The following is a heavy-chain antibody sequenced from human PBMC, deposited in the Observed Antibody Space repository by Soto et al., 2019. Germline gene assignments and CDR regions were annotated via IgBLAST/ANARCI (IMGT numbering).Heavy chain of an antibody. D-gene: IGHD3-10*01. Sequence: SVNVSCTSSGFTFTSSAVQWVRQARGQRLEWIGWIVVGSGNTNYAQKFQERVTITRDMSTSTAYMELSSLRSEDTAVYYCAAPSISWQGIYAGMDAWGQGTTVTVSS. J-gene: IGHJ6*02. CDR2: IVVGSGNT. V-gene: IGHV1-58*01. CDR1: GFTFTSSA. CDR3: AAPSISWQGIYAGMDA.